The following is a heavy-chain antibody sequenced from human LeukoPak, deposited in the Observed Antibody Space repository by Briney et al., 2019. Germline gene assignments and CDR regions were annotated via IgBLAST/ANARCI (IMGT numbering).Heavy chain of an antibody. CDR1: GGSISSGGYY. Sequence: SETLSPTCTVSGGSISSGGYYWSWIRQHPGKGLEWIGYIYYSGSTYYNPSLKSRVTISVDTSKNQFSLKLSSVTAADTAVYYCARLYFDSTYYFDYWGQGTLVTVSS. J-gene: IGHJ4*02. CDR3: ARLYFDSTYYFDY. V-gene: IGHV4-31*03. D-gene: IGHD3-9*01. CDR2: IYYSGST.